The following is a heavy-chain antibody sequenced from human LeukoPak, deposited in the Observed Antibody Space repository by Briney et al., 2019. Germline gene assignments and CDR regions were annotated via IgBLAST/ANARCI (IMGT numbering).Heavy chain of an antibody. CDR1: GGSISSSSYY. J-gene: IGHJ4*02. Sequence: SETLSLTCTVSGGSISSSSYYWGWIRQPPGKGLEWIGSIYYSGSTYYNPSLKSRVTISVDTSKNQFSLKLSSVTAADTAVYYCARAVLSRWSLQTYFDHWGQGTLVTVSS. V-gene: IGHV4-39*01. CDR3: ARAVLSRWSLQTYFDH. D-gene: IGHD4-23*01. CDR2: IYYSGST.